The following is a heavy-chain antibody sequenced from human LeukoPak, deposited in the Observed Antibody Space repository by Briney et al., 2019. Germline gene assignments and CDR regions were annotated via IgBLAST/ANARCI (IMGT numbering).Heavy chain of an antibody. D-gene: IGHD2-2*01. J-gene: IGHJ5*02. V-gene: IGHV4-39*01. Sequence: SETLSLTCTVSGGSISSSSYYWGWIRQPPGKGLEWIGSIYYSGSAYYNPSLKSRVTISVDTSKNQFSLKLSSVTAADTAVYYCARQRYCSSTSCSYGDWFDPWGQGTLVTVSS. CDR1: GGSISSSSYY. CDR2: IYYSGSA. CDR3: ARQRYCSSTSCSYGDWFDP.